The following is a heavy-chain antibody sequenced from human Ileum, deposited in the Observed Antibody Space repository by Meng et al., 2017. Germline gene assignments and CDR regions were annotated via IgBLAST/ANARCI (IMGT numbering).Heavy chain of an antibody. J-gene: IGHJ4*02. CDR1: GGSVSSDGFQ. V-gene: IGHV4-61*08. CDR3: ARDHWGSLDY. D-gene: IGHD7-27*01. Sequence: QVQLRESGPGLVGPAATLSLICTVSGGSVSSDGFQWGWVRQPPGKGLEWIGYASTNYNPSLKSRVTISLDTSKNQFSLELSSVTAADTAVYYCARDHWGSLDYWGQGILVTVSS. CDR2: AST.